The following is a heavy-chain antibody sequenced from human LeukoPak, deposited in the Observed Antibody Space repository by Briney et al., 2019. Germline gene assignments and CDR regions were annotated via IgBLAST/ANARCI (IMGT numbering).Heavy chain of an antibody. V-gene: IGHV3-23*01. CDR1: GFTVSSNY. D-gene: IGHD3-22*01. Sequence: GGSLRLSCAASGFTVSSNYMSWVRQAPGKGLEWVSAISGSGGSTYYADSVKGRFTISRDNSKNTLYLQMNSLRAEDTAVYYCAKEIVVVYYMDVWGKGTAVTVSS. J-gene: IGHJ6*03. CDR3: AKEIVVVYYMDV. CDR2: ISGSGGST.